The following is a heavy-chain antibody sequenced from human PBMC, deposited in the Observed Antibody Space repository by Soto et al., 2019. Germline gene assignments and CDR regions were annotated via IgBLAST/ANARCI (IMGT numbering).Heavy chain of an antibody. Sequence: PGGSLRLSCAASGFTFSSYGMHWVRQAPGKGLEWVAVIWYDGSNKYYADSVKGRFTISRDNSKNTLYLQMNSLRAEDTAVYYCARDHYYGSGPFDYCGQGTLVTVSS. CDR3: ARDHYYGSGPFDY. V-gene: IGHV3-33*01. J-gene: IGHJ4*02. CDR2: IWYDGSNK. D-gene: IGHD3-10*01. CDR1: GFTFSSYG.